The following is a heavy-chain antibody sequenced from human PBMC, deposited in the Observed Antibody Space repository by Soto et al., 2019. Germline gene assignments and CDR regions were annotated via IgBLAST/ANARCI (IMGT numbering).Heavy chain of an antibody. CDR3: ATFHYYDSSGYYYNQAYYYYGMDV. Sequence: PGGSLRLSCAASGFTFSSYAMSWVRQAPGKGLEWVSAISGSGGSTYYADSVKGRFTISRDNSKNTLYLQMNSLRAEDTAVYCCATFHYYDSSGYYYNQAYYYYGMDVWGQGTTVTVSS. CDR1: GFTFSSYA. D-gene: IGHD3-22*01. V-gene: IGHV3-23*01. J-gene: IGHJ6*02. CDR2: ISGSGGST.